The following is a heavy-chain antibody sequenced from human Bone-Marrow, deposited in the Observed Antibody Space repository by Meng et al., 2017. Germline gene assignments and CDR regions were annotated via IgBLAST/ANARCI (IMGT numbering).Heavy chain of an antibody. CDR2: LHDSGST. J-gene: IGHJ4*02. Sequence: LQRRESGPGLVKPSEPLSLTCNVSGGSISASSFYWGWIRQAPGKGLEWIGTLHDSGSTYYNPSLKSRVTISADTSNSQFSLKLSSVTAADTAVYYCAREWGTLATAADDYWGQGTLVTVSS. V-gene: IGHV4-39*07. D-gene: IGHD6-13*01. CDR3: AREWGTLATAADDY. CDR1: GGSISASSFY.